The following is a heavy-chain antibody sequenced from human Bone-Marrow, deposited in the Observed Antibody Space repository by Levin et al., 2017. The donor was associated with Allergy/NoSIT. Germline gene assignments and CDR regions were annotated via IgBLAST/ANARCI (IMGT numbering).Heavy chain of an antibody. V-gene: IGHV2-5*02. CDR3: THLTGEILFDF. J-gene: IGHJ4*02. Sequence: SGPTLVKPTQTLTLTCTFSGFSLTTVGVGVGWIRQPPGKALEWRALIYWDDDDRYSPSLKSRLTITKDTSKNQVVLTMTDMDPVDTATYYCTHLTGEILFDFWGQGTLVTVSS. CDR2: IYWDDDD. CDR1: GFSLTTVGVG. D-gene: IGHD7-27*01.